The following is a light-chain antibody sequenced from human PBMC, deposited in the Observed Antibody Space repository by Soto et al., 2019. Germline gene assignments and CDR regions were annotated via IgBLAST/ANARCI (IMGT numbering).Light chain of an antibody. Sequence: DIQITQSPSSVSASVGDRVTITCRASQGISSWLAWYQQKPGKAPKLLIYDASSLASGVPSRFRGSGSGTEFTLTISSLQPDDFATYHCQQHNIYWTSGQGTKVDIK. J-gene: IGKJ1*01. V-gene: IGKV1-5*01. CDR1: QGISSW. CDR2: DAS. CDR3: QQHNIYWT.